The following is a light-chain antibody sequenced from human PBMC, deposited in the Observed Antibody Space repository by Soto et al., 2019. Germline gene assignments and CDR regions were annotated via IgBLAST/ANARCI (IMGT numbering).Light chain of an antibody. Sequence: DIQMTQSPSTPSASVGDRVTITCRASQSISSWLAWYQQKPGKAPKLLIYDASSLESGVPSRFSGSGSGTEFTLTISSLQPADFATYYCQQYNSYLYTFGQGTKLEIK. CDR2: DAS. CDR1: QSISSW. CDR3: QQYNSYLYT. V-gene: IGKV1-5*01. J-gene: IGKJ2*01.